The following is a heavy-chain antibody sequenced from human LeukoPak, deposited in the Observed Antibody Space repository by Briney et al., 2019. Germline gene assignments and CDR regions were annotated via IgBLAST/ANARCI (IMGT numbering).Heavy chain of an antibody. V-gene: IGHV4-31*03. J-gene: IGHJ5*02. Sequence: SQTLSLTCTVSGGSISSGGYYWSWIRQHPGKGLEWIGYIYYSGSTYYNPSLKSRVTISVDTSKNQFPLKLSSVTAADTAVYYCARVYCSGGSCYWFDPWGQGTLVTVSS. CDR2: IYYSGST. D-gene: IGHD2-15*01. CDR3: ARVYCSGGSCYWFDP. CDR1: GGSISSGGYY.